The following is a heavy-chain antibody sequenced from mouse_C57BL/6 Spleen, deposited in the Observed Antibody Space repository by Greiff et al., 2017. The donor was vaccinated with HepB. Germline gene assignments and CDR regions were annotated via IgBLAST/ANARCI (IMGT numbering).Heavy chain of an antibody. CDR2: SRNKANDYTT. J-gene: IGHJ4*01. CDR1: GFTFSDFY. CDR3: ARDVQGSYAMDY. V-gene: IGHV7-1*01. Sequence: EVKLVESGGGLVQSGRSLRLSCATSGFTFSDFYMEWVRQAPGKGLEWIAASRNKANDYTTEYSASVKGRFIVSRDTSQSILYLQMNALRAEDTAIDYCARDVQGSYAMDYWGQGTSVTVSS.